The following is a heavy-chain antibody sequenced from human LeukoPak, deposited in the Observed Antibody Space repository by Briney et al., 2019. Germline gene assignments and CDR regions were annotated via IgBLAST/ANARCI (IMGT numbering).Heavy chain of an antibody. J-gene: IGHJ4*02. D-gene: IGHD6-13*01. CDR1: GYTFTSYD. CDR3: ARGVAAARSPVDY. Sequence: ASVKVSCKASGYTFTSYDINWVRQATGQGLEWMGWVNPNSGNTGYAQKFQGRVTMTRNTSISTAYMELSSLRSEDTAVYYCARGVAAARSPVDYWGQGTLVTVSS. CDR2: VNPNSGNT. V-gene: IGHV1-8*01.